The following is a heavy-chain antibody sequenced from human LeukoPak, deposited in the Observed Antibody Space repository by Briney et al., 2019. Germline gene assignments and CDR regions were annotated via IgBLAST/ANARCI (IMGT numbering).Heavy chain of an antibody. CDR1: GFSFSSYG. D-gene: IGHD1-14*01. V-gene: IGHV3-33*06. CDR2: IWYDGSKK. J-gene: IGHJ6*02. Sequence: GGSLRLSCAASGFSFSSYGMHWVRQAPGKGLEWVAVIWYDGSKKYYADSVKGRFTISRDSSKNTLYPQMNSLRAEDTAVYYCAKVSGGGLYYDGMDVWGQGTTVTVSS. CDR3: AKVSGGGLYYDGMDV.